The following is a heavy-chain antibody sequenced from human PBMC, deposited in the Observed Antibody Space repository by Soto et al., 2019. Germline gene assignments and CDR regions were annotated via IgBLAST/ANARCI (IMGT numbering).Heavy chain of an antibody. J-gene: IGHJ6*02. CDR1: RFTFSDYS. V-gene: IGHV3-48*02. CDR3: AREVFCSSSSCQVRYGMDV. Sequence: GGSLRLSCAASRFTFSDYSMNWVRQAPGKGLEWVSYISGGGETIYYADSVRGRFTISRDNAKNSLFLQMNSLREEDTAVYYCAREVFCSSSSCQVRYGMDVWGQGTTVTVSS. D-gene: IGHD2-2*01. CDR2: ISGGGETI.